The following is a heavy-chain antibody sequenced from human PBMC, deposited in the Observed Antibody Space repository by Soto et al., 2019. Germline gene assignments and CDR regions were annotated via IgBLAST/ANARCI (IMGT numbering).Heavy chain of an antibody. CDR2: ISAYNGNT. CDR1: GYTFTSYG. J-gene: IGHJ6*02. D-gene: IGHD3-9*01. CDR3: ARDRPVLRYFDWLYYFGMDV. Sequence: QVQLVQSGAEVKKPGASVKVSCKASGYTFTSYGISWVRQAPGQGLEWMGWISAYNGNTNYAQKRQGTVTMTTDTSTSTDHMELRSLISDDTAVYYCARDRPVLRYFDWLYYFGMDVWGQGTTVTVSS. V-gene: IGHV1-18*01.